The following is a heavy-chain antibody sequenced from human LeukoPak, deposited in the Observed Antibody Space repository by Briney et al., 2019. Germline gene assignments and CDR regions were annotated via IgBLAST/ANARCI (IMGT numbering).Heavy chain of an antibody. CDR3: ARGRGTYYYGSGIYSPVDF. CDR1: GGSISSSSFY. J-gene: IGHJ4*02. Sequence: PSETLSLTCTVSGGSISSSSFYWGWIRQPPGEGLQWIGSIYYSGSTYYNPSLKSRVTISVDTSKNQFSLKLSSVTAADTAVYYWARGRGTYYYGSGIYSPVDFWGQGTLVTVSS. V-gene: IGHV4-39*07. CDR2: IYYSGST. D-gene: IGHD3-10*01.